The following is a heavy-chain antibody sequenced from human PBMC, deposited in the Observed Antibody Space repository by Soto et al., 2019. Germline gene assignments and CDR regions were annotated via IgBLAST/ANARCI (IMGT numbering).Heavy chain of an antibody. CDR1: GGTSTRYA. CDR3: NMGSEYDFWSGYL. J-gene: IGHJ4*02. D-gene: IGHD3-3*01. Sequence: QERMVQPGAEVRKPGSSVKVSCKVTGGTSTRYAINWVRQAPGQGLERMGGIVPMFGTSKYAQKFQGRVTITAYTATNIAYMELRSLRSEDTAVYYCNMGSEYDFWSGYLWGQGNLVSVSS. V-gene: IGHV1-69*06. CDR2: IVPMFGTS.